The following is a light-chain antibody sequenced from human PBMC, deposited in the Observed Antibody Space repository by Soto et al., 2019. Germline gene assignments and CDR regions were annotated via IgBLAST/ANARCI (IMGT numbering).Light chain of an antibody. J-gene: IGLJ3*02. CDR1: SSDVGGYNF. CDR2: EVS. CDR3: SSYAGGIKWV. Sequence: QSALTQPPSASGSPGQSVTISCTGTSSDVGGYNFVSWYQQHPGKAPKFMIYEVSKRPSGVPHRFSGSKSVNTASLTVSGHQAEDGADYYCSSYAGGIKWVFGAGTKLTVL. V-gene: IGLV2-8*01.